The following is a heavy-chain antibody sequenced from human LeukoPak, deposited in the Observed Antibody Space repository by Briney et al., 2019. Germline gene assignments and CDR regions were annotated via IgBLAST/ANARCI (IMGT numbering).Heavy chain of an antibody. CDR3: AKDTGYSSSWYNFDY. V-gene: IGHV3-30*18. CDR1: GFTFSSYG. D-gene: IGHD6-13*01. CDR2: ISYDGSNK. Sequence: GRSLRLSCAASGFTFSSYGMHWVRQAPGKGLEWVAVISYDGSNKYYADPVKGRFTISRDNSKNTLYLQMNSLRAEDTAVYYCAKDTGYSSSWYNFDYWGQGTLVTVSS. J-gene: IGHJ4*02.